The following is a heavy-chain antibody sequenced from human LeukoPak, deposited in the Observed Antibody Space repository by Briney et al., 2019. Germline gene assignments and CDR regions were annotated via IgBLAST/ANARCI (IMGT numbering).Heavy chain of an antibody. CDR1: GGSFSGYY. V-gene: IGHV4-34*01. CDR3: ARSEVLLWFGEPYNFDY. CDR2: INHSGST. Sequence: SETLSLTCAVYGGSFSGYYWSWIRQPPGKGLEWIGEINHSGSTNYNPSFKSRVTISVDTSKNQFSLKLSSVTAADTAVYYCARSEVLLWFGEPYNFDYWGQGTLVAVSS. J-gene: IGHJ4*02. D-gene: IGHD3-10*01.